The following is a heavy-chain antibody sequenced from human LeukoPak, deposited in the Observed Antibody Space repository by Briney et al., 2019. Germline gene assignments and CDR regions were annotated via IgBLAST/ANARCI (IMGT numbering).Heavy chain of an antibody. V-gene: IGHV1-18*01. Sequence: ASVKVSCKASGYSFTGYYIHWVRQAPGQGLEWMGWISTYNGDTKYSQNFQGRVTLTTDTSTSTAYMELRSLRSDDTAGYYCARDPSNTSGRYIYFDYWGQGSLVTVSS. CDR3: ARDPSNTSGRYIYFDY. CDR1: GYSFTGYY. CDR2: ISTYNGDT. J-gene: IGHJ4*02. D-gene: IGHD6-19*01.